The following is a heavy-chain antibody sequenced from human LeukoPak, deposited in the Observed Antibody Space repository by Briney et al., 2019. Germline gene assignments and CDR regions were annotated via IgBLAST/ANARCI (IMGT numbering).Heavy chain of an antibody. D-gene: IGHD1-26*01. Sequence: SETLSLTCTVSGGSISSGSYYWSWIRQPAGKGLEWIGRIYTSGSTNYNPSLKSRVTISVDTSKNQFSLKMSSVTAADTAVYYCARVGNSGSYYFWFSAFDIWGQGTMVTVSS. CDR1: GGSISSGSYY. V-gene: IGHV4-61*02. CDR2: IYTSGST. J-gene: IGHJ3*02. CDR3: ARVGNSGSYYFWFSAFDI.